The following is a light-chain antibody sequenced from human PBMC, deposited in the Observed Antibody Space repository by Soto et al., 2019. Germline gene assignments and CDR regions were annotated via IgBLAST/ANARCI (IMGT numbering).Light chain of an antibody. V-gene: IGLV2-14*01. J-gene: IGLJ2*01. CDR1: SSDVGGYNY. Sequence: QSVLTQPASVSGSPGQLITISCIGSSSDVGGYNYVSWYQHHPGRVPKPMIFEVSDRPSGVSSRFSGSKSGNTAYLTISGLQAEDEADYYCSSFSSTSTIVFGGGTKVTVL. CDR2: EVS. CDR3: SSFSSTSTIV.